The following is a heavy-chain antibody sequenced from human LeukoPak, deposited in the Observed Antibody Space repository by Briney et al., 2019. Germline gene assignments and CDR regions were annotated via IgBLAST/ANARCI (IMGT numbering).Heavy chain of an antibody. CDR3: ARSLRPDYYDSSGYYFSLGY. V-gene: IGHV3-33*08. J-gene: IGHJ4*02. CDR1: GFTFSSYS. Sequence: GGSLRLSCAASGFTFSSYSMNWVRQAPGKGLEWVAVIWYDGSNKYYADSVKGRFTISRDNSKNTLYLQMNSLRAEDTAVYYCARSLRPDYYDSSGYYFSLGYWGQGTLVTVSS. CDR2: IWYDGSNK. D-gene: IGHD3-22*01.